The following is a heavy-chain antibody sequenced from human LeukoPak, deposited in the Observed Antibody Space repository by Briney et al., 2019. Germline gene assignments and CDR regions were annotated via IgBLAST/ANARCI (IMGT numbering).Heavy chain of an antibody. D-gene: IGHD4-17*01. Sequence: SETLSLTCTVSGGSISSSSYYWGWIRQPPGKGLEWIGSIYYSGSTYYNPSLKSRVTISVDASKNQFSLKLSSVTAADTAVYYCARDRGYGDYVGVWGQGTTVTVSS. CDR1: GGSISSSSYY. J-gene: IGHJ6*02. V-gene: IGHV4-39*07. CDR3: ARDRGYGDYVGV. CDR2: IYYSGST.